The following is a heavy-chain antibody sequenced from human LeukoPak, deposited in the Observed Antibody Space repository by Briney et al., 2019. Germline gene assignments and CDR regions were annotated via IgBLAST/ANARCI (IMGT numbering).Heavy chain of an antibody. CDR2: INHSGST. CDR1: GGSFSGYH. J-gene: IGHJ4*02. CDR3: ARVLYSYAKTYYFDY. D-gene: IGHD5-18*01. V-gene: IGHV4-34*01. Sequence: SETLSLTCAVYGGSFSGYHWSWIRQPPGKGLEWTGEINHSGSTNYNPSLKSRVTISVDTSKNQFSLKLSSVTAADTAVYYCARVLYSYAKTYYFDYWGQGTLVTVSS.